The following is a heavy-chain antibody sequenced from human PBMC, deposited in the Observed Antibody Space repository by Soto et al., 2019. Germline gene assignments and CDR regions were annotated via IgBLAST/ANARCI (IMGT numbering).Heavy chain of an antibody. V-gene: IGHV2-5*02. CDR1: EFSLGTSGVG. CDR3: AHRRPNYYDSSGYYYLGDAFDI. CDR2: IYWDDDK. D-gene: IGHD3-22*01. Sequence: QITLKESGPTLVKPTQTLTLTCAFSEFSLGTSGVGVGWIRQPPGKALEWLALIYWDDDKRYSPSLKSRLTITKDTSKNQVVLTMTNMDPVDTATYYCAHRRPNYYDSSGYYYLGDAFDIWAQGTMVTVSS. J-gene: IGHJ3*02.